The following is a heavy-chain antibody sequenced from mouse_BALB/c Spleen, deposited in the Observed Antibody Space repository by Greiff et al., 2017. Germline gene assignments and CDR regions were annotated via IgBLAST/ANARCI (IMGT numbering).Heavy chain of an antibody. J-gene: IGHJ4*01. CDR2: IYPGDGDT. CDR1: GYAFSSYW. Sequence: QVQLKESGAELVRPGSSVKISCKASGYAFSSYWMNWVKQRPGQGLEWIGQIYPGDGDTNYNGKFKGKATLTADKSSSTAYMQLSSLTSEDSAVYFCARSNYRYDHAMDYWGQGTSVTVSS. D-gene: IGHD2-14*01. V-gene: IGHV1-80*01. CDR3: ARSNYRYDHAMDY.